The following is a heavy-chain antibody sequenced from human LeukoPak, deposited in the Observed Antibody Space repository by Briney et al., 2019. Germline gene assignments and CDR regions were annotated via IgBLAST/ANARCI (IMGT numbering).Heavy chain of an antibody. Sequence: GGSLRLSCAASGFTFSSFWMNWVRHTPEKGLEWVANIEGDGSEKNYMDSVKGRFTISRDNAKKSLHLQMNSLRAEDTGVYYCAGGSGWLIDYWGQGTLVTVSS. CDR2: IEGDGSEK. CDR3: AGGSGWLIDY. CDR1: GFTFSSFW. J-gene: IGHJ4*02. V-gene: IGHV3-7*03. D-gene: IGHD6-19*01.